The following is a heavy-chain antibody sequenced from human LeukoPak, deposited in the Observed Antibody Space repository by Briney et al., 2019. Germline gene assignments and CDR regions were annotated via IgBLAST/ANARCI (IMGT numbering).Heavy chain of an antibody. Sequence: PGESLKISCKGSGYSFTNYWIGWVRQMPGKGLEWMGIIYPSDSDTRYSPSFQGQVTTSADKSISTAYLQWSSLKASDTAMYYCARLVSYYDSSAEYFQHWGQGTLVTVSS. CDR2: IYPSDSDT. V-gene: IGHV5-51*01. D-gene: IGHD3-22*01. CDR1: GYSFTNYW. CDR3: ARLVSYYDSSAEYFQH. J-gene: IGHJ1*01.